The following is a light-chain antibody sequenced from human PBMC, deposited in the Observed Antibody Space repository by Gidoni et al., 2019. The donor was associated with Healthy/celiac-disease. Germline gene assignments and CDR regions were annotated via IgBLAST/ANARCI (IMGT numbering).Light chain of an antibody. J-gene: IGKJ4*01. V-gene: IGKV3-11*01. Sequence: EIVLTQSPATLSLSPGERATLSCRASQSFSSYLALYQQKPGQAPRLLIYDASNRATGIPARFSGSGSGTDFTLTISSLEPEDFAVYYCQQRSNWPPILTFGGGTKVEIK. CDR3: QQRSNWPPILT. CDR2: DAS. CDR1: QSFSSY.